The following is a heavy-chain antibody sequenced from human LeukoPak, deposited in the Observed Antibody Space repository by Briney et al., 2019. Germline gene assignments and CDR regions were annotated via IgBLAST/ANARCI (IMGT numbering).Heavy chain of an antibody. CDR1: GGSFSGYY. Sequence: PSETLSLTCAVYGGSFSGYYWSWIRQPPGKGLEWIGEINHSGSTNYNPSLKSRVTISVDTSKNQFSLKLSSVTAADTAVYYCSGNYYYYGMDVWGKGTTVTVSS. J-gene: IGHJ6*04. CDR3: SGNYYYYGMDV. D-gene: IGHD1-1*01. CDR2: INHSGST. V-gene: IGHV4-34*01.